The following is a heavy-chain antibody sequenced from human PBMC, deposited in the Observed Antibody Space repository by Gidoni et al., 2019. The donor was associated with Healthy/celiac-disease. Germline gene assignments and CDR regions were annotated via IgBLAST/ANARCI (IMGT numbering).Heavy chain of an antibody. J-gene: IGHJ2*01. CDR2: IYYSGST. V-gene: IGHV4-59*08. CDR1: GGSISSYY. Sequence: QVQLQESGPGLVKPSEPLSLTCTVSGGSISSYYWSWIRQPPGKGLEWIGYIYYSGSTNYNPSLKSRVTISVDTSKNQFSLKLSSVTAADTAVYYCARHRGDYGGILTGWYFDLWGRGTLVTVSS. CDR3: ARHRGDYGGILTGWYFDL. D-gene: IGHD4-17*01.